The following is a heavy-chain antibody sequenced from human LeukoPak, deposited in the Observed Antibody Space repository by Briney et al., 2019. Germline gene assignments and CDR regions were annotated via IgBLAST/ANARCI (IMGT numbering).Heavy chain of an antibody. Sequence: KASETLSLTCTVSGGSISSYYWSWIRQPPGKGLEWIGDVYYSGSTNYNPSLKSRVTISLDTSKNQFSLKLNSVIAADTAVYYCAGTGYCSGGTCFFEYWGPGTLVTVSP. D-gene: IGHD2-15*01. CDR1: GGSISSYY. J-gene: IGHJ4*02. CDR3: AGTGYCSGGTCFFEY. V-gene: IGHV4-59*01. CDR2: VYYSGST.